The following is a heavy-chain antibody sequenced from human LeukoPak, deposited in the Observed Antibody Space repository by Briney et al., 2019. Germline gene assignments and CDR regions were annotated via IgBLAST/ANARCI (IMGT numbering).Heavy chain of an antibody. Sequence: SETPSLTCAVYGGSFSGYYWSWIRQPPGKGLEWIGEINHSGSTNYNPSLKSRVTISVDTSKNQFSLKLSSVTAADTAVYYCARDAKNYDFWSGHSYYFDYWGQGTLVTVSS. CDR2: INHSGST. CDR3: ARDAKNYDFWSGHSYYFDY. D-gene: IGHD3-3*01. CDR1: GGSFSGYY. J-gene: IGHJ4*02. V-gene: IGHV4-34*01.